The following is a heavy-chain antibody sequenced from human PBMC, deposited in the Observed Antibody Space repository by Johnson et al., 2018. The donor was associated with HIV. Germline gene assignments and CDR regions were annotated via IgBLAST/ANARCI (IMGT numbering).Heavy chain of an antibody. CDR2: INSDGSST. D-gene: IGHD3-10*01. V-gene: IGHV3-74*02. CDR1: GFTFSSYW. Sequence: DVQLAESGGGVVQPGRSLRLSCAASGFTFSSYWMHWVRQAPGKGLVWVSRINSDGSSTSYADSVKGRFTISRDNAKNTLYLQMNSLRAEDTAVYYCARIGLPYYYGSGSYSHDAFDIWAQGTMVTVSS. CDR3: ARIGLPYYYGSGSYSHDAFDI. J-gene: IGHJ3*02.